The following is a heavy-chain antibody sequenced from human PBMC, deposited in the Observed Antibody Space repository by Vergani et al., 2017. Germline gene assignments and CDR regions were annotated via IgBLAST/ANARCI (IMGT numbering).Heavy chain of an antibody. CDR3: ARGGSYLFAGQLDY. J-gene: IGHJ4*02. D-gene: IGHD1-26*01. V-gene: IGHV1-69*01. CDR1: GGTFSSYA. CDR2: IIPIFGTA. Sequence: QVQLVQSGAEVKKPGSSVKVSCKASGGTFSSYAISWVRQAPGQGLEWMGGIIPIFGTANSAQKFQGRVTITADESTSTAYMELSSLRSEDTAVYYWARGGSYLFAGQLDYWGQGTVVTVSA.